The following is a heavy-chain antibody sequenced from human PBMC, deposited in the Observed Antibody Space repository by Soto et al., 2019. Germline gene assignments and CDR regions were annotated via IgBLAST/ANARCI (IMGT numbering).Heavy chain of an antibody. Sequence: EVQLVESGGSLIQPGGSLRLSCAASGLTVSSNYMSWVRQAPGKGLDWVSVIYSGGSTYYADSVKGRFTISRDKSKNTLYLQMNSLGAEDTAVYDCASPLVVVVGGGSAFDIWGQGTMVTVSS. CDR2: IYSGGST. V-gene: IGHV3-53*01. D-gene: IGHD2-15*01. J-gene: IGHJ3*02. CDR1: GLTVSSNY. CDR3: ASPLVVVVGGGSAFDI.